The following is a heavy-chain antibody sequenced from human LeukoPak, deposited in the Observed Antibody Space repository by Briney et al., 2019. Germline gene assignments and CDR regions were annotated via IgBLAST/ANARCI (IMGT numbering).Heavy chain of an antibody. D-gene: IGHD3-22*01. V-gene: IGHV3-7*03. CDR2: IKQDGSEK. Sequence: GGSLRLSCAASGFTFSSYWMSWVRQAPGKGLEWVANIKQDGSEKYYVDSVKGRFTISRDNAKNSLYLQMNSLRAEDTAVYYCVRGMYYYDSSGYYPAPDYWGQGTLVTVSS. CDR3: VRGMYYYDSSGYYPAPDY. CDR1: GFTFSSYW. J-gene: IGHJ4*02.